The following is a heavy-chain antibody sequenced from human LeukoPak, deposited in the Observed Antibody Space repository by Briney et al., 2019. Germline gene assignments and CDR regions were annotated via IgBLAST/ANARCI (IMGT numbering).Heavy chain of an antibody. D-gene: IGHD3-9*01. J-gene: IGHJ4*02. Sequence: GGSLRLSCAASGFTFSSYWMSWVRQAPGKGLEWVANIKQDGSEIYYVDSVKGRFTISRDNAKNSLYLQMNSLRAEDTAVYYCARDSGETYYDILTGYQYWGQGTLVTVSS. CDR3: ARDSGETYYDILTGYQY. V-gene: IGHV3-7*01. CDR1: GFTFSSYW. CDR2: IKQDGSEI.